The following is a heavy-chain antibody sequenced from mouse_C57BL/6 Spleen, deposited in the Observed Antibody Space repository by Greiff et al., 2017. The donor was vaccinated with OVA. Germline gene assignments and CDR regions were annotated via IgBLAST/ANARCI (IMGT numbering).Heavy chain of an antibody. V-gene: IGHV3-2*02. CDR3: SRVVDWYFDV. CDR1: GYSITSDYA. CDR2: INYSGST. Sequence: VQLKESGPGLVKPSQSLSLTCTVTGYSITSDYAWNWIRQFPGNKLEWMGYINYSGSTSYNPSLKSRISFTRDTSKNLFFLQLNSVTTEDTATYYCSRVVDWYFDVWGAGTTVTVSS. J-gene: IGHJ1*01. D-gene: IGHD1-1*02.